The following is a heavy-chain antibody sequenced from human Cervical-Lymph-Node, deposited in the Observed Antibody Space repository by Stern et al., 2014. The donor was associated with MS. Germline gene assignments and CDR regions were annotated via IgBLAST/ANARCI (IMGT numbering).Heavy chain of an antibody. CDR2: INPSGGST. V-gene: IGHV1-46*01. D-gene: IGHD6-19*01. J-gene: IGHJ6*02. CDR3: AREVAGHRLGMMDV. Sequence: VQLVESGAEVKKPGASVKVSCQACGYTFTSYYMHWVRQAPGQGLEWMGIINPSGGSTSYAQIFQGRVTMTRDTSTSTVYMDLSSLRSEDTAVYYCAREVAGHRLGMMDVWGQGTSVTVSS. CDR1: GYTFTSYY.